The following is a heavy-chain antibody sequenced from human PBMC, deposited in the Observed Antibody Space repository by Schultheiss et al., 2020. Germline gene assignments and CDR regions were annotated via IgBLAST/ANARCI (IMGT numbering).Heavy chain of an antibody. CDR2: MNPNSGNT. CDR3: ARDSGYDTRWFDP. J-gene: IGHJ5*02. D-gene: IGHD5-12*01. CDR1: GSTFTSYD. Sequence: ASVKVSCKASGSTFTSYDINWVRQATGQGLEWMGWMNPNSGNTGYAQKFQGRVTMTRDTSTSTVYMELSSLRSEDTAVYYCARDSGYDTRWFDPWGQGTLVTVSS. V-gene: IGHV1-8*01.